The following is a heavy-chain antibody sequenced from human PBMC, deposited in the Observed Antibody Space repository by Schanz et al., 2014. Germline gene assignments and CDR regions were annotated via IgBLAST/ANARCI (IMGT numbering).Heavy chain of an antibody. J-gene: IGHJ4*02. CDR2: ISYDGSNK. V-gene: IGHV3-30*19. CDR3: ARDRGYCSGGSCLTFDY. CDR1: GFSLNTYG. Sequence: QAQLMESGGGVVQPGTSLILSCSVSGFSLNTYGIHWFRQAPGKGLEWVAVISYDGSNKYYADSVKGRFTISRDNSKNTLYLQMNTLRAEDTAVYYCARDRGYCSGGSCLTFDYWGQGTLVTVSS. D-gene: IGHD2-15*01.